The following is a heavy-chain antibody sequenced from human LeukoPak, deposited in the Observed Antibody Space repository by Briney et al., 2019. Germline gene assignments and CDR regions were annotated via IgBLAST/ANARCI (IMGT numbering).Heavy chain of an antibody. CDR3: ARNSAGYSSGWYGY. CDR2: IYYSGRT. J-gene: IGHJ4*02. D-gene: IGHD6-19*01. CDR1: GGSISSYY. V-gene: IGHV4-59*01. Sequence: SETLSLTCTVSGGSISSYYWSWIRQPPGKGLEWIGYIYYSGRTNYNPSLKSRVTISVDTSKNQFSLKLSSVTAADTAVYYCARNSAGYSSGWYGYWGQGTLVTVSS.